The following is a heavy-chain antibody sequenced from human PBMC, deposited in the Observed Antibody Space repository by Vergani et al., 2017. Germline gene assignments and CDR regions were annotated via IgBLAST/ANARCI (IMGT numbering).Heavy chain of an antibody. CDR1: GFIFNKYA. V-gene: IGHV3-23*04. D-gene: IGHD2-8*02. CDR2: VSGNGNKT. Sequence: VQLVDSGGGWAQSGGSLTVACGASGFIFNKYAMSWVRQAPGKGLEWVAAVSGNGNKTHYADSVKGRFTISRDNSKSTLNLQMNSLRVDDTAIYYCTKAERYCTANRCYDEWFDAWGGGTVVAVSP. J-gene: IGHJ5*02. CDR3: TKAERYCTANRCYDEWFDA.